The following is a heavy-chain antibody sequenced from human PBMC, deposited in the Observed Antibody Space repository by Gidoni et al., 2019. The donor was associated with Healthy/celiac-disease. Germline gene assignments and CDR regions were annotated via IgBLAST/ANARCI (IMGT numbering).Heavy chain of an antibody. CDR3: ARCYDSSQGYFDY. D-gene: IGHD3-22*01. Sequence: ADSVKGRFTISRDNSKNTLYLQMNSLRAEDTAVYYCARCYDSSQGYFDYWGQGTLVTVSS. J-gene: IGHJ4*02. V-gene: IGHV3-30*01.